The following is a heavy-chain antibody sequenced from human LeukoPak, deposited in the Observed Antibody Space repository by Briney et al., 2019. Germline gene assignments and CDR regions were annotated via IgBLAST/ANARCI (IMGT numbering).Heavy chain of an antibody. CDR3: ARRAGAYSHPYDY. CDR2: ISSSSSYI. D-gene: IGHD4/OR15-4a*01. J-gene: IGHJ4*02. Sequence: GGSLRLSCAASGFTFSDYNMRWIRQAPGKGLEWVSSISSSSSYIYYADSVKGRFTISRDNAKNSLYLQMNSLRAEDTAVYYCARRAGAYSHPYDYWGQGTLVTVSS. V-gene: IGHV3-11*06. CDR1: GFTFSDYN.